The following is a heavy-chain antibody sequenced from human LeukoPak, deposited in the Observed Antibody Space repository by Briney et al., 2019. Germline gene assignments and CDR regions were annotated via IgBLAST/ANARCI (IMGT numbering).Heavy chain of an antibody. CDR2: IYYSGST. J-gene: IGHJ5*02. CDR1: GGSISSYY. CDR3: ARVNAGITKVVNWFDP. V-gene: IGHV4-59*01. Sequence: SETLSLTCTVSGGSISSYYWSWIRQPPGKGLEWIGNIYYSGSTNYNPSLKSRVTISVDTSKNQFSLKLSSATAADTAVYYCARVNAGITKVVNWFDPWGQGTLVTVSS. D-gene: IGHD1-14*01.